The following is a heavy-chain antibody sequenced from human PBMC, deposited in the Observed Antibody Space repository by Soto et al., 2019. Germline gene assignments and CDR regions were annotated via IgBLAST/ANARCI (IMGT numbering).Heavy chain of an antibody. V-gene: IGHV4-59*01. J-gene: IGHJ4*02. CDR1: GGSISSYY. D-gene: IGHD6-19*01. Sequence: SETLSLTCTVSGGSISSYYWSWIRQPPGKGLEWIGYIYYSGSTNYNPSLKSRVTISVDTSKNQFSLKLSSVTAADTAVYYCARQTVASPFDYWGQGTLVTVSS. CDR3: ARQTVASPFDY. CDR2: IYYSGST.